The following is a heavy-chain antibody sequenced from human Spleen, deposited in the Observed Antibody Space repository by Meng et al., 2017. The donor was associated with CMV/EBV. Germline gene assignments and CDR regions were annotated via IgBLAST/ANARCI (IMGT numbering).Heavy chain of an antibody. D-gene: IGHD4-11*01. CDR3: AKGPHYSSYFPMLPFFDY. V-gene: IGHV3-30-3*02. Sequence: FTFRTYAMHWVRQAPGKGLEWVAVISYDGRDDYYADSVKGRFTISRDNSKNSLYLQMNTLRAEDTAVYYCAKGPHYSSYFPMLPFFDYWGQGALVTVSS. CDR2: ISYDGRDD. J-gene: IGHJ4*02. CDR1: FTFRTYA.